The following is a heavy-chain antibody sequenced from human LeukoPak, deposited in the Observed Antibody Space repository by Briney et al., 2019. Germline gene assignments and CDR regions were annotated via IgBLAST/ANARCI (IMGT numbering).Heavy chain of an antibody. D-gene: IGHD3-10*01. CDR1: GGSISSNSYY. J-gene: IGHJ4*02. V-gene: IGHV4-39*01. CDR3: ARTRYYYNSRSYGAPYYFDY. CDR2: IYYSGST. Sequence: SETLSLTCAVSGGSISSNSYYWGWIRQPPGKGLEWIGSIYYSGSTYYNPSLKSRVTISVDTSKNQFSLKLSSVAAADTAVYYCARTRYYYNSRSYGAPYYFDYWGQGTLVTVSS.